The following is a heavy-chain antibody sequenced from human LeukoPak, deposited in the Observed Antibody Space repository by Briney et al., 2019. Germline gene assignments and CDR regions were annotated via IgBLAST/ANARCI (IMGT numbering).Heavy chain of an antibody. CDR2: ISGSGRTI. D-gene: IGHD4-23*01. V-gene: IGHV3-21*06. CDR3: TSAGGNKPY. Sequence: GGSLRLSCAASVFTFSSYAMSWVRQAPGKGLEWVSAISGSGRTIYYADSVKGRFSISRDNAKNSLYLQMNSLRVEDTAVYYCTSAGGNKPYWGQGTLVTVAS. J-gene: IGHJ4*02. CDR1: VFTFSSYA.